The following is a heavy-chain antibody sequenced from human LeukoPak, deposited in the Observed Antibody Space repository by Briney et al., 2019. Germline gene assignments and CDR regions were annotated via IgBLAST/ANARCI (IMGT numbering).Heavy chain of an antibody. CDR1: GFTFSSYS. CDR2: ISSSSSYI. Sequence: GGSLRLSCAASGFTFSSYSMNWVRQAPGKGLEWVSSISSSSSYIYYADSVKGRFTISRDNAKDSLYLQMNSLRAEDTAVYYCARDGDYEYFQHWGQGTLVTVSS. CDR3: ARDGDYEYFQH. J-gene: IGHJ1*01. D-gene: IGHD4-17*01. V-gene: IGHV3-21*01.